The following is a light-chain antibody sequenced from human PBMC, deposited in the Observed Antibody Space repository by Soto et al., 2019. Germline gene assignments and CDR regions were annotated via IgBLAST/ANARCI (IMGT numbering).Light chain of an antibody. J-gene: IGLJ1*01. CDR2: EDT. V-gene: IGLV2-23*01. CDR3: CSSAGSSLYV. CDR1: SSDVGTYNL. Sequence: QSALTQPASVSGSPGQSSAISCTGTSSDVGTYNLVSWYQQHPGKAPKLMIYEDTKRPSGVSNRFSGSKSANTASLTISGLHAEDEADYYCCSSAGSSLYVFGSGTKLTVL.